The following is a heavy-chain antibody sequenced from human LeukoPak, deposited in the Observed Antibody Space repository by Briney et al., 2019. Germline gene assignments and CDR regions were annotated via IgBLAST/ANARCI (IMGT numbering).Heavy chain of an antibody. CDR3: ARLSANYYYYYMDV. CDR2: ISHSGST. J-gene: IGHJ6*03. Sequence: PSETLSLTCTVSGGSMSPYYWSWIRQPPGKGLEWIAYISHSGSTEYNPSLQSRVIISVDTSKNQFSLKLSSVTAADTAVYYCARLSANYYYYYMDVWAKGPRSPSP. CDR1: GGSMSPYY. V-gene: IGHV4-59*12.